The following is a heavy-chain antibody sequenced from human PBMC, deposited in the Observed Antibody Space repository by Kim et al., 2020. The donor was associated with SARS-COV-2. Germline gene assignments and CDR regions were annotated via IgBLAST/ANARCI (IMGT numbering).Heavy chain of an antibody. J-gene: IGHJ4*02. CDR1: GFTFSSYA. V-gene: IGHV3-23*01. CDR2: ISGSGGST. CDR3: AKDSPPPYSSSWKVYFDY. D-gene: IGHD6-13*01. Sequence: GGSLRLSCAASGFTFSSYAMSWVRQAPGKGLEWVSAISGSGGSTYYADSVKGRFTISRDNSKNTLYLQMNSLRAEDTAVYYCAKDSPPPYSSSWKVYFDYWGQGTLVTVSS.